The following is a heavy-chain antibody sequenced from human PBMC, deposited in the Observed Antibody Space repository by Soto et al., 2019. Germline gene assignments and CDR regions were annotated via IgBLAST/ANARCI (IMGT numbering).Heavy chain of an antibody. CDR1: GYTFTNYG. Sequence: QVQLVQSGAEVKKPGASVKVSCKASGYTFTNYGITWVRQAPGQGLEWMGWISAYNGNTNYAQKVQDRVTMTTDSRTNTAFMDLRSLRSDVTAVNYCARNRGREIRGSCNYYIEVWGQGTRIIGS. J-gene: IGHJ6*03. D-gene: IGHD3-10*01. CDR3: ARNRGREIRGSCNYYIEV. V-gene: IGHV1-18*01. CDR2: ISAYNGNT.